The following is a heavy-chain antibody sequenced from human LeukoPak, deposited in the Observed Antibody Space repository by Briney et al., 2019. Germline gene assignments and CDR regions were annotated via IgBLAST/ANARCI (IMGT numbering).Heavy chain of an antibody. CDR3: GRMVYFTLDY. V-gene: IGHV3-33*08. D-gene: IGHD2-8*01. CDR2: IWYDGSNR. J-gene: IGHJ4*02. Sequence: PGRSLRLSCAASGFTFSSYGMHWVRQAPGKGLEWVAVIWYDGSNRDYGDSVKGRFTISRDDSKSTVYLQMNSLRVDDTAVYYCGRMVYFTLDYWGQGTPVTVSS. CDR1: GFTFSSYG.